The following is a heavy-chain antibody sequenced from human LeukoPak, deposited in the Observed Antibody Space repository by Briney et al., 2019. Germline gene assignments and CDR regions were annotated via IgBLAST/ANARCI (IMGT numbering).Heavy chain of an antibody. J-gene: IGHJ6*03. D-gene: IGHD3-3*01. CDR1: GFTFSSYA. CDR2: ISGSGGST. V-gene: IGHV3-23*01. Sequence: GGSLGLSCAASGFTFSSYAMSWVRQAPGKGLEWVSAISGSGGSTYYADSVKGRFTISRDNSKNTLYLQMNSLRAEDTAVYYCAKVRAEWLKWPYYMDVWGKGTTVTVSS. CDR3: AKVRAEWLKWPYYMDV.